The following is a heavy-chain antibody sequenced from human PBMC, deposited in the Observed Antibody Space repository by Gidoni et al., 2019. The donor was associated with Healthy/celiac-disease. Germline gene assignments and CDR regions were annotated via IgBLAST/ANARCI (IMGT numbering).Heavy chain of an antibody. Sequence: QVQLQESGPGLVKPSQTLSLTCTGSGGSISSGDYYWSWIRQPPGKGLEWIGYIYYSGSTYYNPSLTSRVTISVDTSKNQFSLKLSSVTAADTAVYYCARIRYGGNIHWYFDLWGRGTLVTVSS. CDR1: GGSISSGDYY. V-gene: IGHV4-30-4*01. CDR2: IYYSGST. CDR3: ARIRYGGNIHWYFDL. J-gene: IGHJ2*01. D-gene: IGHD2-15*01.